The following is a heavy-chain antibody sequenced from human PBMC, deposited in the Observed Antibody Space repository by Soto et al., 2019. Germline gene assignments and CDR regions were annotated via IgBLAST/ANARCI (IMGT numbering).Heavy chain of an antibody. V-gene: IGHV5-10-1*01. Sequence: GESLKISCKVSGYTFSDYWIHWVRQTPGKGLEWMGRIDPTDSKAIYSPAFQGHVTISADKSITTIYLQWSSLKASDRAMYYCARRIEETNGYYYYALDVWGQGTTVTVSS. CDR3: ARRIEETNGYYYYALDV. J-gene: IGHJ6*02. CDR1: GYTFSDYW. D-gene: IGHD2-2*03. CDR2: IDPTDSKA.